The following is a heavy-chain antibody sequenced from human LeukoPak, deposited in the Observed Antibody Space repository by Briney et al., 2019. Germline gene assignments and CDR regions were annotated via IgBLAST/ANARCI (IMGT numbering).Heavy chain of an antibody. Sequence: SETLSLTCTVSGGSISSGDYYWSWIRQLPGKGLEWIGYIYYSGSTYYNPSLKSRVTISVDTSKNQFSLKLSSVTAADTAVYYCARDAGYSKDYWGQGTLVTVSS. J-gene: IGHJ4*02. D-gene: IGHD4-11*01. CDR1: GGSISSGDYY. CDR3: ARDAGYSKDY. CDR2: IYYSGST. V-gene: IGHV4-30-4*08.